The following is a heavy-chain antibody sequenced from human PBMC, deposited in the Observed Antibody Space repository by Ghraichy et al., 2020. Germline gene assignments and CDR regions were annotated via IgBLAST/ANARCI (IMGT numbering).Heavy chain of an antibody. CDR2: ISSSSSYI. CDR1: GFTFSSYS. CDR3: ARASSWYHDAFDI. V-gene: IGHV3-21*01. J-gene: IGHJ3*02. Sequence: GGSLRLSCAASGFTFSSYSMNWVRQAPGKGLEWVSSISSSSSYIYYADSVKGRFTIFRDNAKNSLYLQMNSLRAEDTAVYYCARASSWYHDAFDIWGQGTMVTVSS. D-gene: IGHD6-13*01.